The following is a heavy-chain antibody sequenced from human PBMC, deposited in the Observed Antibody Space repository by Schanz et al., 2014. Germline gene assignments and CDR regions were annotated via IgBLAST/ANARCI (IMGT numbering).Heavy chain of an antibody. CDR1: GVSITTSNW. J-gene: IGHJ4*02. D-gene: IGHD6-25*01. Sequence: QVQLQESGPGLVKPSATLTLTCDVSGVSITTSNWWSWVRQPPGKGLEWIGEVFHSGISNSNPSLKTRVTISLDKSKNQFSMKLKSVTAADTAVYYCAGMATVTYFDFWGQGALVTVSS. CDR2: VFHSGIS. V-gene: IGHV4-4*02. CDR3: AGMATVTYFDF.